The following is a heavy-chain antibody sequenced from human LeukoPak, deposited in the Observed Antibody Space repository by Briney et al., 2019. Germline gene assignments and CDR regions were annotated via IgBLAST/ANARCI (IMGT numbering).Heavy chain of an antibody. V-gene: IGHV3-30*18. CDR2: ISYDGSNK. CDR1: GFTFSSYG. CDR3: AKSAPEYYDFWSGADY. J-gene: IGHJ4*02. D-gene: IGHD3-3*01. Sequence: GRSLRLSCAASGFTFSSYGMHWVRQAPGKGLEWVVVISYDGSNKYYADSVKGRFTISRDNSKNTLYLQMNSLRAEDTAVYYCAKSAPEYYDFWSGADYWGQGTLVTVSS.